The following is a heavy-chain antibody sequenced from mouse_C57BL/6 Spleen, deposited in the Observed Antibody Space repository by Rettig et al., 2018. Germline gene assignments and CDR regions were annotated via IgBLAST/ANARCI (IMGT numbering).Heavy chain of an antibody. D-gene: IGHD2-3*01. CDR3: ARQDGFHWYFDV. J-gene: IGHJ1*03. Sequence: EKFKSKATLTVDKSSSTAYMQLSSLTSEDSAVYYCARQDGFHWYFDVWGTGTTVTVSS. V-gene: IGHV1-64*01.